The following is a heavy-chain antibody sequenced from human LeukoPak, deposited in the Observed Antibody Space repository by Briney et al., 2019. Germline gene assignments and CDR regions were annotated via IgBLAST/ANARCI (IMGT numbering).Heavy chain of an antibody. D-gene: IGHD6-13*01. Sequence: ASVKVSCKASGYTFTSYGISWVRQAPGQGLEWMGWISAYNGNTNYAQKLQGRVTMTTDTSTSTAYMELRSLRSDDTAVYYCARGLLSPDTAAGNYYYMDVWGKGTTVTVSS. CDR3: ARGLLSPDTAAGNYYYMDV. J-gene: IGHJ6*03. CDR2: ISAYNGNT. V-gene: IGHV1-18*01. CDR1: GYTFTSYG.